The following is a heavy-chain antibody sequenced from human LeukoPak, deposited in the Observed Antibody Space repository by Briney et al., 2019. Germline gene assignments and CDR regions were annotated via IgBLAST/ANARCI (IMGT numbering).Heavy chain of an antibody. J-gene: IGHJ1*01. Sequence: GRSLRLSCAASGFTFSSYGMHWVRQAPGKGLEWVAVISYGGSNKYYADSVKGRFTISRGNSKNTLYLKMHSLRAEDTAVYYCAKESAGYGYSGYDYFEYFQHWGQGPLVTVSS. CDR3: AKESAGYGYSGYDYFEYFQH. D-gene: IGHD5-12*01. CDR1: GFTFSSYG. V-gene: IGHV3-30*18. CDR2: ISYGGSNK.